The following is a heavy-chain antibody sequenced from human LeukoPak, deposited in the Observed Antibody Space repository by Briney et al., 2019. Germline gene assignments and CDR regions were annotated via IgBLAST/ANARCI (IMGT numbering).Heavy chain of an antibody. J-gene: IGHJ4*02. CDR3: ARGPDSGYYCSEI. V-gene: IGHV4-34*01. CDR2: INHSGST. D-gene: IGHD3-22*01. Sequence: SETLSLTCAVYGGSFSGYYWSWIRQPPGKGLEWIGEINHSGSTNYNPSLKSRVTISVDTSKNQFSLKLSSVTAADTAVYYCARGPDSGYYCSEIWGQGTLVTVSS. CDR1: GGSFSGYY.